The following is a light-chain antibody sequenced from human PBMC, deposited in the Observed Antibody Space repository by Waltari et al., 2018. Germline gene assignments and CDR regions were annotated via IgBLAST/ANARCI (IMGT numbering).Light chain of an antibody. V-gene: IGKV3-20*01. CDR2: GAS. J-gene: IGKJ1*01. CDR3: QHYVRLPVT. Sequence: EIVLTQCPGTLSLSPGERVTLSCRASQSVSRALAWYQQKPGQAPRLLIYGASSRATGIPDRFSGSGSGTDFSLTISRLEPEDFAVYYCQHYVRLPVTFGQGTKVEIK. CDR1: QSVSRA.